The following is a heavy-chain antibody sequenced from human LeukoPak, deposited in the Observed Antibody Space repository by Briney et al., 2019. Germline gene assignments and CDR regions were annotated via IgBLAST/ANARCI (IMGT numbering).Heavy chain of an antibody. CDR1: GFTFSSYW. D-gene: IGHD2-15*01. CDR2: IKQDGSEK. J-gene: IGHJ3*02. CDR3: ARRVVVAATSYAFDI. V-gene: IGHV3-7*01. Sequence: PGGSLRLSCAASGFTFSSYWMSWVRQAPGKGLEWVANIKQDGSEKYYVDSVKGRFTISRDNAKNSLYLQMNSLRAEDTAVCYCARRVVVAATSYAFDIWGQGTMVAVSS.